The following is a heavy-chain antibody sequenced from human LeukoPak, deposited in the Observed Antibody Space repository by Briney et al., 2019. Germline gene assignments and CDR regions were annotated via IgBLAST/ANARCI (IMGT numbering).Heavy chain of an antibody. CDR1: GGSTSNSY. CDR2: IHTSGST. Sequence: SETLSLTCTVSGGSTSNSYWSWIRQPAGKGLELIGRIHTSGSTNNSPSLKSRVTMSVDTSKNQFSLKISSVTAADTAVYYCARARNWDFDYWGQGTLVTVSS. V-gene: IGHV4-4*07. D-gene: IGHD3-16*01. CDR3: ARARNWDFDY. J-gene: IGHJ4*02.